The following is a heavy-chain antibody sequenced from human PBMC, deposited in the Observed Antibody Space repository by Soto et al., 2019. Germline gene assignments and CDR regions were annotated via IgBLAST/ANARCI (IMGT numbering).Heavy chain of an antibody. CDR2: IYYSGST. Sequence: SETLSLTCTVSGVSISSSSYYWGWIRQPPGKGLEWIGSIYYSGSTYYNPSLESRVTISVDTSKNQISLKLSSVTAADSAVYYCATSKYYHTNFGVVHNWFDPWGQGSLVTVSS. V-gene: IGHV4-39*07. CDR3: ATSKYYHTNFGVVHNWFDP. CDR1: GVSISSSSYY. J-gene: IGHJ5*02. D-gene: IGHD3-3*01.